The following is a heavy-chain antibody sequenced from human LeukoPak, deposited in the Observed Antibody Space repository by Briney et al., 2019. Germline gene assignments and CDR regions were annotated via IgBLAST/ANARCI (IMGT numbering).Heavy chain of an antibody. CDR1: GGSISSGDYY. CDR3: ARGVTITLNNY. V-gene: IGHV4-30-4*01. J-gene: IGHJ4*02. Sequence: SETLSLTCTVSGGSISSGDYYWSWIRQPPGKGLEWIGYIYYSGSTYYNPSLKSRVTISVDTSKNQFSLKLSSVTAADTAVYYCARGVTITLNNYWGQGTLVTVSS. CDR2: IYYSGST. D-gene: IGHD5-12*01.